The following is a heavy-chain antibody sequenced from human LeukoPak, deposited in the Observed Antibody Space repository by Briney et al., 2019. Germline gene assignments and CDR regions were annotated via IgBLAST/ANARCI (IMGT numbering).Heavy chain of an antibody. CDR3: AKDLYYDSEPY. CDR2: ISGSGGST. D-gene: IGHD3-22*01. J-gene: IGHJ4*02. V-gene: IGHV3-23*01. CDR1: GFTFSSYG. Sequence: GRSLRLSCAASGFTFSSYGMSWVRQAPGKGLEWVSAISGSGGSTYYADSVKGRFTISRDNSKNTLYLQMNSLRAEDTAVYYCAKDLYYDSEPYWGQGTLVTVSS.